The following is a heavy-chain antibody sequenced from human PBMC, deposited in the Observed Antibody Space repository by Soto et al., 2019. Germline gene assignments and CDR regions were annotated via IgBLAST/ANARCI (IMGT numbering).Heavy chain of an antibody. CDR2: IYYSGTT. CDR3: ARHKGGYYSGVDV. V-gene: IGHV4-39*01. D-gene: IGHD3-16*01. CDR1: GGSISSNSYY. J-gene: IGHJ6*02. Sequence: QLQLQESGRGLLKPSETLSLTCTVSGGSISSNSYYWAWIRQPPGKGLEWIGNIYYSGTTYYNPSLKCRVTISVDTYKNQFSLKPSSVTAADTAVYYCARHKGGYYSGVDVWGQGTTVTVSS.